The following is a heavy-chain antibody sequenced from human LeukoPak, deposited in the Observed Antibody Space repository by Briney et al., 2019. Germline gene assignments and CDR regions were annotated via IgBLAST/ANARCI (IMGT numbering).Heavy chain of an antibody. CDR2: ISTRSTYI. Sequence: GGSLSLSCAASGFTFSTYSMNWVRQAPGKGLEWVSCISTRSTYIYYADSVKGRFTISRDNSKNTLYLQMNSLRAEDTAVYYCARILDSAWGELGYWGQGTLVTVSS. J-gene: IGHJ4*02. V-gene: IGHV3-21*01. CDR1: GFTFSTYS. CDR3: ARILDSAWGELGY. D-gene: IGHD6-19*01.